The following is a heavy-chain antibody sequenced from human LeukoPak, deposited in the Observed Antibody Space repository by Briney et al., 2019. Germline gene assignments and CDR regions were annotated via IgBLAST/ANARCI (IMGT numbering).Heavy chain of an antibody. D-gene: IGHD6-19*01. CDR3: ATAPLNGYSSGWYSFDY. CDR1: GGTFSSYA. CDR2: IIPIFGTA. J-gene: IGHJ4*02. Sequence: SVKVSCKASGGTFSSYAISWVRQAPGQGLEWMRGIIPIFGTANYAQKFQGRVTITADESTSTAYMELSSLRSEDTAVYYCATAPLNGYSSGWYSFDYWGQGALVTVSS. V-gene: IGHV1-69*13.